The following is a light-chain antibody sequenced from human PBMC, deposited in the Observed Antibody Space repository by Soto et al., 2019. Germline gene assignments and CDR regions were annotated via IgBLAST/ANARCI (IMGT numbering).Light chain of an antibody. CDR3: RSYTSSCTPGGV. Sequence: QSVLTQPASESWSPGHSITISCTGTSTDFGGYNYVSWYQQHPGKAPKLMIYDVSNRPPGVSNRFSGSKSGNTASLTISWFQAEDEADDYCRSYTSSCTPGGVFGTGTKVTVL. CDR1: STDFGGYNY. V-gene: IGLV2-14*01. J-gene: IGLJ1*01. CDR2: DVS.